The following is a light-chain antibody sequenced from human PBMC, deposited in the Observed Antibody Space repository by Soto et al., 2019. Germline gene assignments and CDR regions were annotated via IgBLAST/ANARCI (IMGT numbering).Light chain of an antibody. CDR1: SGHNNYA. CDR3: QTWGSGIGV. Sequence: QSVLTQSPSASASLGASVKLTCTLSSGHNNYAIAWHQQQPEKGPRYLMKVNSDGSHIKGDGIPDRFSGSSSGAERYLTISSLQSEDEADYYCQTWGSGIGVFGGGTKLTVL. V-gene: IGLV4-69*01. CDR2: VNSDGSH. J-gene: IGLJ3*02.